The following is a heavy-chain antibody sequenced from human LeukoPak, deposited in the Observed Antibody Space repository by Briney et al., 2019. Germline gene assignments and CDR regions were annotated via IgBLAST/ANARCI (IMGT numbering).Heavy chain of an antibody. CDR2: INPSGGNT. J-gene: IGHJ1*01. CDR1: GYTFNSYY. CDR3: ARGVFGELEKLMFQH. Sequence: ASVKVSCKASGYTFNSYYIHWVRQAPGQGLEWMGVINPSGGNTRYPQKFQDRVTMTRDTSTSTVYMELSSLKSDDTAIYYCARGVFGELEKLMFQHWGQRTPVTVSS. D-gene: IGHD3-10*02. V-gene: IGHV1-46*02.